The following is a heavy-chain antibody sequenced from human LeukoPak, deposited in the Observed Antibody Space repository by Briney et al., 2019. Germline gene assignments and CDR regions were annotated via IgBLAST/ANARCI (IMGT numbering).Heavy chain of an antibody. CDR1: GFTFSDYW. J-gene: IGHJ4*02. Sequence: GGPLRLSCVSSGFTFSDYWMIWVRQAPGKGLEWVATIEKDGSQEFYVDSVKGRFTISRDNAKNSMYLQMNSLRAEDTAVYYCARDLATGIVVVTAILDYWGQGTLVTVSS. CDR3: ARDLATGIVVVTAILDY. V-gene: IGHV3-7*01. CDR2: IEKDGSQE. D-gene: IGHD2-21*02.